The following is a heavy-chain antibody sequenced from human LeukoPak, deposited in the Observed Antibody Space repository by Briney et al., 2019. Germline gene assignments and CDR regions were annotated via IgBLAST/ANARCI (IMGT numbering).Heavy chain of an antibody. V-gene: IGHV5-51*01. Sequence: PGESLKISCKGSAYSFTSYWIAWVRHVPGKGLEWMGIIYPGDSDTRYSPSFHGQVTISADKSITTAYLQWSSLKASDTAMYYCARRGYCSGGDCYSAAFDIWGQGTMVTVSS. J-gene: IGHJ3*02. CDR1: AYSFTSYW. CDR2: IYPGDSDT. CDR3: ARRGYCSGGDCYSAAFDI. D-gene: IGHD2-15*01.